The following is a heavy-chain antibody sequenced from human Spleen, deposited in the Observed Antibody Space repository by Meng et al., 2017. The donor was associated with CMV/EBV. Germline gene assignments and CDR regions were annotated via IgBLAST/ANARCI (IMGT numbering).Heavy chain of an antibody. CDR2: ISWNSGSI. D-gene: IGHD3-10*01. V-gene: IGHV3-9*01. Sequence: GGSLRLSCAASGFTFDDYAMHWVRQAPGKGLEWVSGISWNSGSIGYADSVKGRFTISRDNAKNSLYLQMNSLRAEDTALYYCARGISAPTHYYYFYGMDVWGLGTTVTVSS. J-gene: IGHJ6*02. CDR3: ARGISAPTHYYYFYGMDV. CDR1: GFTFDDYA.